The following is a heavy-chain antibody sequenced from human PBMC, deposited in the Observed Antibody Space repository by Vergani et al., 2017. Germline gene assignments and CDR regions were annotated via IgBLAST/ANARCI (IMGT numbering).Heavy chain of an antibody. V-gene: IGHV1-69*01. D-gene: IGHD3-3*01. CDR1: GGTFSSYA. CDR3: ARGRLRFLEWFLPHFDY. CDR2: IIPIFGTA. Sequence: QVQLVQSGAEVKKPGSSVKVSCKASGGTFSSYAISWVRQAPGQGLEWMGGIIPIFGTANYAQKFQGRVTITADEATSTAYMELSSLRSEDTAVYYCARGRLRFLEWFLPHFDYWGQGTLVTVSS. J-gene: IGHJ4*02.